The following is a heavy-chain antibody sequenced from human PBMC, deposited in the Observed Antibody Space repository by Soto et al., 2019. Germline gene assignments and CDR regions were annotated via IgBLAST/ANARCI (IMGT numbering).Heavy chain of an antibody. D-gene: IGHD3-10*01. CDR1: GGSISSSNW. V-gene: IGHV4-4*02. J-gene: IGHJ6*02. CDR3: ARVTGHYYYGMDV. Sequence: QVQLQESGPGLVKPSGTLSLTCAVSGGSISSSNWWSWVRQPPGKGLEWIGEIYHSGSTNYNQSLKSRVTISVDKSKNQFPLKLSSVTAADTDVYYCARVTGHYYYGMDVWGQGPTVTVSS. CDR2: IYHSGST.